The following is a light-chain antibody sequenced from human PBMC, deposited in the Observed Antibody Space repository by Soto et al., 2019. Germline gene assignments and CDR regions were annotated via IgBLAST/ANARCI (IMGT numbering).Light chain of an antibody. Sequence: QSALTQPASVSGSPGQSITISCTGTSSDVGGYNYVSWYQQHRGKAPKLMIYDVSNRPSGVSNRFSGSKSGNTASLTISGLQAEDEADYYCSSYTSNSTVVFGGGTKVTVL. CDR2: DVS. CDR3: SSYTSNSTVV. CDR1: SSDVGGYNY. V-gene: IGLV2-14*01. J-gene: IGLJ2*01.